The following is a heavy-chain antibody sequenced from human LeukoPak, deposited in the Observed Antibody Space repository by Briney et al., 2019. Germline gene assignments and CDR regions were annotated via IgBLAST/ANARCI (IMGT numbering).Heavy chain of an antibody. CDR3: AGEIAVAGARY. Sequence: PSETLSLTCAVYGGSFCGYYWSWIRQPPGKGLEWIGEINHSGSTNYNPSLKSRVAISADTSKNQFSLKLSSVTAADTAVYYCAGEIAVAGARYWGQGTLVTVSS. CDR2: INHSGST. D-gene: IGHD6-19*01. CDR1: GGSFCGYY. V-gene: IGHV4-34*01. J-gene: IGHJ4*02.